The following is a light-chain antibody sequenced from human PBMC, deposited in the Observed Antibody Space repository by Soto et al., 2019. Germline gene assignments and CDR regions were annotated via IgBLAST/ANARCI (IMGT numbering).Light chain of an antibody. CDR3: SSYTDFSLYV. Sequence: QSALTQPASVSGSPGRSISISCAGTSAEIGAYDHVSWYQQHPGKAPKLIIYDVSSRPSGVSNRFSGSKSANTASLTIFGLQAEDEADYFCSSYTDFSLYVFGTGTKVTVL. CDR1: SAEIGAYDH. V-gene: IGLV2-14*01. CDR2: DVS. J-gene: IGLJ1*01.